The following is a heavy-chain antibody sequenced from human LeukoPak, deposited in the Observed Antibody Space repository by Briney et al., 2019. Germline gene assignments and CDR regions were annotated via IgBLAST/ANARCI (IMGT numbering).Heavy chain of an antibody. V-gene: IGHV1-58*02. Sequence: SVKVSCKASGFTFTSSAMQWVRQARGQRLEWIGWIVVGSGNTNYAQKFQERVTITRDMSTSTAYMELSSLRSEDTAVYYCARASLKSRATPRYYYYGMDVWGQGTTVTVSS. CDR1: GFTFTSSA. D-gene: IGHD1-26*01. CDR3: ARASLKSRATPRYYYYGMDV. J-gene: IGHJ6*02. CDR2: IVVGSGNT.